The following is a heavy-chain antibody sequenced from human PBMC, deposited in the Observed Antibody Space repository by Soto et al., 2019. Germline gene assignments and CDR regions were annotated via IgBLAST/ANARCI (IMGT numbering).Heavy chain of an antibody. CDR1: GFTFSNYA. V-gene: IGHV3-23*01. CDR2: ISNSFSDGNT. Sequence: EVQLLESGGGLVQPGGSLRLSCAASGFTFSNYAMNWVRQAPGKGLEWVSAISNSFSDGNTHYADSVKGRFTISRDNDKNTVFLAMNSLRAEDTAVYYCAKVFSPEGGNYFDYWGQGTLVTVSS. J-gene: IGHJ4*02. CDR3: AKVFSPEGGNYFDY.